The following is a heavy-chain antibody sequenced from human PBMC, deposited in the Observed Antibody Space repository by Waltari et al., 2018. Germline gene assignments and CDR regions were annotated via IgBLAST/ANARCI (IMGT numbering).Heavy chain of an antibody. CDR2: ISYDGSNK. J-gene: IGHJ4*02. V-gene: IGHV3-30*18. CDR3: AKEKVAVALSPFDY. Sequence: QVQLVESGGGVVQPGRSLRLSCAASGFTFSSYGMHWVRQAPGKGLEWVAGISYDGSNKYYADSVKGRFTISRDNSKNTLYLQMNSLRAEDTAVYYFAKEKVAVALSPFDYWGQGTLVTVSS. CDR1: GFTFSSYG. D-gene: IGHD6-19*01.